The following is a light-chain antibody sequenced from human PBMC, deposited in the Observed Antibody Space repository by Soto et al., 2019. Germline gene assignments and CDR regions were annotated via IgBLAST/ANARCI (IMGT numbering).Light chain of an antibody. CDR1: QTVSSNS. J-gene: IGKJ3*01. CDR2: GAS. Sequence: ENVLTQSPGTLSLSPGERATLSCRASQTVSSNSLAWYQQKPGQAPRFLIYGASHRAIGIPDRFSGSGSGTDFTLTISRLEPEDFAVYNCLQYDNSPFTFGPGTKVDIK. CDR3: LQYDNSPFT. V-gene: IGKV3-20*01.